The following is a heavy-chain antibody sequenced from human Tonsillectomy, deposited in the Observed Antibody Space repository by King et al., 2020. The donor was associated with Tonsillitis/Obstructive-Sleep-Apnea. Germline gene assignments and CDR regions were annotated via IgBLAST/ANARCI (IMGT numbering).Heavy chain of an antibody. V-gene: IGHV3-23*04. CDR3: AKGRGYCSGGSCYSDY. CDR1: GFTFSNYA. Sequence: VQLVESWGGLIQPGGSLRLSCAASGFTFSNYAMSWVRQAPGQGLDWVSTISGSGDSTYFADSVKGRFTISRDNSKNTLYLQMNSLRAEDTAVYYCAKGRGYCSGGSCYSDYWGQGTLVTVSS. CDR2: ISGSGDST. D-gene: IGHD2-15*01. J-gene: IGHJ4*02.